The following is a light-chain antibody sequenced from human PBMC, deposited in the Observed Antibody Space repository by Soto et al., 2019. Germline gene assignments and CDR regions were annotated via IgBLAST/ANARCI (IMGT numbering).Light chain of an antibody. CDR1: QSISSW. Sequence: DIQMTQAPSTLSSSVGDRVRITCLSSQSISSWLAWSQQKLVGAPRLLIYDAPSLESGVPSRFSGSGYGTEFTLTISSLQPHDFATYYCQQYNTYSSLTFGGGTKVDTK. V-gene: IGKV1-5*01. CDR2: DAP. CDR3: QQYNTYSSLT. J-gene: IGKJ4*01.